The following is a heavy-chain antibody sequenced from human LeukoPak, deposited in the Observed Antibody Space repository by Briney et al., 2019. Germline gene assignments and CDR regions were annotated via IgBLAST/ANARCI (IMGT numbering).Heavy chain of an antibody. D-gene: IGHD6-13*01. CDR3: ARSYSAGSYYYYYMDV. V-gene: IGHV3-20*04. J-gene: IGHJ6*03. CDR1: GFTFNTYT. CDR2: INWNGGST. Sequence: GGSLRLSCAASGFTFNTYTMNWVRQAPGKELEWVSGINWNGGSTGYADSVKGRFTISRDNARNSLYLQMNSLRAEDTALYYCARSYSAGSYYYYYMDVWGKGTTVTVSS.